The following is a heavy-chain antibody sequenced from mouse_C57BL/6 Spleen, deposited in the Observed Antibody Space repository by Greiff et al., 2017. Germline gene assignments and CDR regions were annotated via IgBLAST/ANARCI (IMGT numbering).Heavy chain of an antibody. CDR2: INPSNGGT. CDR3: ARGALYYYGSVDY. CDR1: GYTFTSYW. V-gene: IGHV1-53*01. D-gene: IGHD1-1*01. Sequence: QVQLKQPGTELVKPGASVKLSCKASGYTFTSYWMHWVKQRPGQGLEWIGNINPSNGGTNYNEKFKSKATLTVDKSSSTAYMQLSSLTSEDSAVYYCARGALYYYGSVDYWGQGTTLTVSS. J-gene: IGHJ2*01.